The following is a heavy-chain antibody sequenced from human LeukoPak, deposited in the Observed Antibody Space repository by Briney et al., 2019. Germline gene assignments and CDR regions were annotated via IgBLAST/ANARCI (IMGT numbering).Heavy chain of an antibody. CDR3: AKEKWLYPYYFDY. V-gene: IGHV4-4*07. Sequence: SETLSLTCTVSGGSISSYYWSWIRQPAGKRLEWIGRIYTSGSTDYNPSLKSPVTMSIDTSKSQFSLKLSSVTAADTAVYYCAKEKWLYPYYFDYWGQGTLVTVSS. CDR1: GGSISSYY. CDR2: IYTSGST. D-gene: IGHD3-22*01. J-gene: IGHJ4*02.